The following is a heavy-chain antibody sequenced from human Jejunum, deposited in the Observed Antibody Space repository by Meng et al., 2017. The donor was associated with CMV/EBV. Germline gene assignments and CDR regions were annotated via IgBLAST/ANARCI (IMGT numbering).Heavy chain of an antibody. J-gene: IGHJ4*02. Sequence: SGFTFSDYLMSWIRQASGKGLEWVGNIRQDGKEIIYVDSVKGRFTISRDNAKNSLYLQMDNVRAEDTAVYYCARDEGIVTNWRFDYWGQGTLVTVSS. CDR2: IRQDGKEI. CDR3: ARDEGIVTNWRFDY. D-gene: IGHD1-1*01. V-gene: IGHV3-7*01. CDR1: GFTFSDYL.